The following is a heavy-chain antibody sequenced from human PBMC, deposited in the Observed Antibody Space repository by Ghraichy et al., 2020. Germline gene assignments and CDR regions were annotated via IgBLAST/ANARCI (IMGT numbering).Heavy chain of an antibody. D-gene: IGHD2-2*01. CDR3: PKDHLNARDCSSTSCLFDFDY. Sequence: GGSLRLSCAASGFTFRDYSMSWVRQALGKGLGWVSTISGSADSTYYADSVKGRFTISRDNSKNTLYLQMNRLRAEDTAVYYCPKDHLNARDCSSTSCLFDFDYWGQGTLVTVSS. CDR1: GFTFRDYS. CDR2: ISGSADST. V-gene: IGHV3-23*01. J-gene: IGHJ4*02.